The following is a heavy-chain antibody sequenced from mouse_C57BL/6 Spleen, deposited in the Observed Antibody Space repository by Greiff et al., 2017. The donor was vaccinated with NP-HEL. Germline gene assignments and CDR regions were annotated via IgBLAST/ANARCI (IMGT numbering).Heavy chain of an antibody. D-gene: IGHD2-5*01. Sequence: QVQLQQSGAELVRPGASVTLSCKASGYTFTDYEMHWVKQTPVHGLEWIGAIDPETGGSAYNQQVKGKARLTADKSSSAAYMELRRLTSEDSAVYYCTRRVYYSNYLYYFDYWGQGTTLTAAS. V-gene: IGHV1-15*01. CDR3: TRRVYYSNYLYYFDY. CDR2: IDPETGGS. CDR1: GYTFTDYE. J-gene: IGHJ2*01.